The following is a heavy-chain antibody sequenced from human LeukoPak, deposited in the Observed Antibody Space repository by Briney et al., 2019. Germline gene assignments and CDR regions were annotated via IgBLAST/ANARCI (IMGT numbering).Heavy chain of an antibody. V-gene: IGHV3-64*01. CDR1: GFTFSSYG. D-gene: IGHD5-18*01. Sequence: PGGSLRLSCAASGFTFSSYGMHWVRQAPGKGLEYVSAISDNGGSTFYANSVKGRFTISRDNSKDTLYLQMGSLRAEDMAVYYCARDYGGYPDYWGQGTLVTVSS. CDR2: ISDNGGST. CDR3: ARDYGGYPDY. J-gene: IGHJ4*02.